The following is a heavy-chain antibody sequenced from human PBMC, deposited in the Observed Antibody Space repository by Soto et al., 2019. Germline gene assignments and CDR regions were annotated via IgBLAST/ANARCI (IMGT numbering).Heavy chain of an antibody. CDR1: GGTFSRYS. Sequence: QVPLVQSGAEVKKPGSSVKVSCKASGGTFSRYSITWVRQAPGHGLEWIGRIIPIFGIASYAQKFHGRVTITADESTSTAYMELSSLRSDDTAVYYCAREDRDRETGLVPAAIDGMDVWGQGTTVTVSS. CDR2: IIPIFGIA. CDR3: AREDRDRETGLVPAAIDGMDV. J-gene: IGHJ6*02. D-gene: IGHD2-2*01. V-gene: IGHV1-69*08.